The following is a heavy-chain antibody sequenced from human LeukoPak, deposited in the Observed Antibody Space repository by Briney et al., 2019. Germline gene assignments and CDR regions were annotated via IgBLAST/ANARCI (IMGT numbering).Heavy chain of an antibody. Sequence: SETLSLTCAVYAGSFSGNYWSWIRQPQGQGLEWIGEINHSGSTNYNPSLNSLATISVDTSKSQFSRKLSAVAAVDTGVYYCARLYSCGRDRIDYWGQGTLVTVSS. CDR3: ARLYSCGRDRIDY. J-gene: IGHJ4*02. CDR2: INHSGST. V-gene: IGHV4-34*01. D-gene: IGHD6-19*01. CDR1: AGSFSGNY.